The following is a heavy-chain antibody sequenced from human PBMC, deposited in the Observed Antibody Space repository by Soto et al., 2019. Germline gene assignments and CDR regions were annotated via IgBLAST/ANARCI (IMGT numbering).Heavy chain of an antibody. D-gene: IGHD4-4*01. CDR3: ARGKGNYNHRYHYYYGMDV. J-gene: IGHJ6*02. V-gene: IGHV1-69*01. CDR1: GGTFSSYA. Sequence: QVQLVQSGAEVKKPGSSVKVSCKASGGTFSSYAISWVRQAPGQGLEWMGGIIPIFGTANYAQKFQGRVTITADESTSTAYMELSSLRSEDTAVYYCARGKGNYNHRYHYYYGMDVWGQGTTVTVSS. CDR2: IIPIFGTA.